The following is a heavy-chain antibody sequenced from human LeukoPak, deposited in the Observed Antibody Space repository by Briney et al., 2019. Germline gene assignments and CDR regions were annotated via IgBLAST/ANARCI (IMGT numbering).Heavy chain of an antibody. D-gene: IGHD2-15*01. Sequence: PSETLSLTCTVSGDSVRTSNYYWSWIRQPPGKGLEWIGYIHYSGNTNYNTSLKSRVTISVDTSKSQFSLKLSSVTAADTAVYYCASLLGWFDPWGQGTLVTVSS. CDR2: IHYSGNT. V-gene: IGHV4-61*01. J-gene: IGHJ5*02. CDR3: ASLLGWFDP. CDR1: GDSVRTSNYY.